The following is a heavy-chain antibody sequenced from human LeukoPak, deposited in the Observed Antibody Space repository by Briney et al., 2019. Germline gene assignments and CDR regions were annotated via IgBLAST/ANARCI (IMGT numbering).Heavy chain of an antibody. J-gene: IGHJ4*02. CDR3: AKDRTLRLGELSLDY. D-gene: IGHD3-16*02. CDR2: ISWNSGSI. V-gene: IGHV3-9*01. CDR1: GFTFSSYA. Sequence: GGSLRLSCAASGFTFSSYAMHWVRQAPGKGLEWVSGISWNSGSIGYADSVKGRFTISRDNAKNSLYLQMNSLRAEDTALYYCAKDRTLRLGELSLDYWGQGTLVTVSS.